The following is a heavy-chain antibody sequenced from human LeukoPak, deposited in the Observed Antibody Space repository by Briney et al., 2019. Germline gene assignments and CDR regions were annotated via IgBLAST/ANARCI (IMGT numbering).Heavy chain of an antibody. J-gene: IGHJ4*02. CDR2: VWYIGSSR. Sequence: PGRSLSLSCAASGFGFTTYSMNAGCAGPGEGLWWVAVVWYIGSSRLCADSVKRRFTISRDNSKNTLYMQMRSMRDEDTAVYYCARDGGYCSVDNCDSRGFDRWGQGTLVSVSS. V-gene: IGHV3-33*01. D-gene: IGHD2-15*01. CDR1: GFGFTTYS. CDR3: ARDGGYCSVDNCDSRGFDR.